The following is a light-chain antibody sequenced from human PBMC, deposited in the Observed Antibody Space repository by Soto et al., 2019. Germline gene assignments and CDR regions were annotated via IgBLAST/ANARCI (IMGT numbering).Light chain of an antibody. J-gene: IGLJ2*01. Sequence: QSVLTQPASVSGSPGQSITISCTGTSSDVGNYNYVSWYQQHPGKAPKLVIYEVIHRPSGVSNRFSGSKSGNTASLTISGLQAEDEADYYCSSYTTSSTVIFGGGTKVTVL. CDR2: EVI. CDR3: SSYTTSSTVI. CDR1: SSDVGNYNY. V-gene: IGLV2-14*01.